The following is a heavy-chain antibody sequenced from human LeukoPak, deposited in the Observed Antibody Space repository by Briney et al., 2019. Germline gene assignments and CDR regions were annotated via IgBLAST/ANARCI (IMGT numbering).Heavy chain of an antibody. V-gene: IGHV3-30*18. D-gene: IGHD3-10*01. CDR2: ISYDGSNK. J-gene: IGHJ4*02. CDR1: GFTFSSYG. CDR3: AKDGSGSYYSYYFDY. Sequence: GGSLRLSCAASGFTFSSYGMHWVRQAPGKGLEWVAVISYDGSNKYYADSVKGRFTISRDNSKNTLYLQMYSLRAEDTAVYYCAKDGSGSYYSYYFDYWGQGTLVTVSS.